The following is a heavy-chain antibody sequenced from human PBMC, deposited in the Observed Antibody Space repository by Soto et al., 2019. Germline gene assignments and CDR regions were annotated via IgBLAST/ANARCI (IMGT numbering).Heavy chain of an antibody. CDR3: ATYFGVVTPHYYYYYGRDV. V-gene: IGHV1-69*13. Sequence: GASVKVSCKASGGTFSSYAISWVRQAPGQGLEWMGGIIPIFGTANYAQKFQGRVTITADESTSTAYMELSSLRSEDTAVYYCATYFGVVTPHYYYYYGRDVWGQGTTVTGSS. CDR2: IIPIFGTA. CDR1: GGTFSSYA. D-gene: IGHD3-3*01. J-gene: IGHJ6*02.